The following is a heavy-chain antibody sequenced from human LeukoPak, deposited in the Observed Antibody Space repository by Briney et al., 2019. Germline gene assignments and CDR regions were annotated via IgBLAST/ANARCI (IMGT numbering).Heavy chain of an antibody. CDR3: ARGLLVGATVAYWFDP. CDR2: IYYSGST. V-gene: IGHV4-30-4*08. D-gene: IGHD1-26*01. Sequence: DPSQTLSLTCTVSGGSISSGGYYRSWIRQHPGKGLEWIGYIYYSGSTYYNPSLKSRVTISVDTSKNQFSLKLSSVTAADTAVYYCARGLLVGATVAYWFDPWGQGTLVTVSS. J-gene: IGHJ5*02. CDR1: GGSISSGGYY.